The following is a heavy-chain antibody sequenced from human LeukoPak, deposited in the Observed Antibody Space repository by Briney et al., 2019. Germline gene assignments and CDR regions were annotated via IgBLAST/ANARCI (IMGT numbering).Heavy chain of an antibody. Sequence: PSETLSLTCAVSGGSISSSNWWSWVRQPPGKGLEWIGEIYHSGSTNYNPSLKSRVTISVDTSKNQFSLKLSSVTAADTAVYYCARVAYYYGSGSYPNAFDIWGQGTMVTVSS. CDR3: ARVAYYYGSGSYPNAFDI. CDR2: IYHSGST. J-gene: IGHJ3*02. V-gene: IGHV4-4*02. D-gene: IGHD3-10*01. CDR1: GGSISSSNW.